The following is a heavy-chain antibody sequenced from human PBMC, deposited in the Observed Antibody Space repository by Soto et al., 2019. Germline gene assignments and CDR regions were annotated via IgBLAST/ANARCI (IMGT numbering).Heavy chain of an antibody. CDR3: AKDSTVTTSLYFYYYGFDV. V-gene: IGHV3-23*01. J-gene: IGHJ6*02. CDR2: VRGRGGST. Sequence: VHLLESGGGLVQPGGSLRLACTASGFTFNHYAMSWVRQAPGKGLEWVSAVRGRGGSTTYADSVKGRFIISIDNSISTLYLQMDSLRGEDTAVYYCAKDSTVTTSLYFYYYGFDVWGQGTTVTVSS. CDR1: GFTFNHYA. D-gene: IGHD4-17*01.